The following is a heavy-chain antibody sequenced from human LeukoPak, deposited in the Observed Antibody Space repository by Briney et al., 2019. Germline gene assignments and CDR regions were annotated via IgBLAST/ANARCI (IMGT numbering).Heavy chain of an antibody. V-gene: IGHV3-23*01. D-gene: IGHD1-26*01. CDR3: ARKYSGTNPFDY. CDR2: ISGSGGST. J-gene: IGHJ4*02. CDR1: GFTFSSYA. Sequence: GGSLRLSCAASGFTFSSYAMSWVRQAPGKGLEWVSAISGSGGSTYYADSVKGRFTIPRDNSKNTLYLQMNSLRAEDTALYYCARKYSGTNPFDYWGQGTLVTVSS.